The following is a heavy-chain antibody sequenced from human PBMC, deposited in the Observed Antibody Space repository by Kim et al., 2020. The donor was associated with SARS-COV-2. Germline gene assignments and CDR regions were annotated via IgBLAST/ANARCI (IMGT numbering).Heavy chain of an antibody. CDR2: INPSGGST. Sequence: ASVKVSCKASGYTFTSYYMHWVRQAPGQGLEWMGIINPSGGSTSYAQKFQGRVTMTRDTSTSTVYMELSSLRSEDTAVYYCARACGAGFGEFTSDYWYFDLWGRGTLVTVSS. CDR3: ARACGAGFGEFTSDYWYFDL. CDR1: GYTFTSYY. J-gene: IGHJ2*01. D-gene: IGHD3-10*01. V-gene: IGHV1-46*01.